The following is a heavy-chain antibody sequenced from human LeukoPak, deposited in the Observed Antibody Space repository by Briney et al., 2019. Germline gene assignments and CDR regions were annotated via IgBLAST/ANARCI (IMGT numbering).Heavy chain of an antibody. J-gene: IGHJ5*02. CDR2: IYTSGST. D-gene: IGHD6-6*01. CDR1: GGSISSYY. CDR3: ARLEQLVGFDP. Sequence: SGTLSLTCTVSGGSISSYYWSWIRQPPGKGLEWIGYIYTSGSTNYNPSLKSRVTISVDTSKNQFSLKLSSVTAADTAVYYCARLEQLVGFDPWGQGTLVTVSS. V-gene: IGHV4-4*09.